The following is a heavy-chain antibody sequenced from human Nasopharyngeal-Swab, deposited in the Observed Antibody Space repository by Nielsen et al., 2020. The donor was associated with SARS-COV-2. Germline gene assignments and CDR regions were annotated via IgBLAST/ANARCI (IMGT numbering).Heavy chain of an antibody. Sequence: GESLKLSCSASGFTFSSYDMHWVRQAPGKGLEWVSAIGTAGDTYYPGSVKGRFTISRENAKNSLYLQMNSLRAGDTAVYYCARERTDCSGGSCYSYGMDVWGQGTTVTVSS. J-gene: IGHJ6*02. CDR3: ARERTDCSGGSCYSYGMDV. V-gene: IGHV3-13*01. CDR1: GFTFSSYD. D-gene: IGHD2-15*01. CDR2: IGTAGDT.